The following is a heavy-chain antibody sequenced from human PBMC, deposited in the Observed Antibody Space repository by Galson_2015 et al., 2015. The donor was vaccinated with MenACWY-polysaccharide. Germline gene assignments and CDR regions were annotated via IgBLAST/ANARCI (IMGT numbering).Heavy chain of an antibody. Sequence: SLRLSCAAPGFTFSRYGMHWVRQAPGKGLERVAFIHYDGTGNYYADSVKGRFIISRDNSKNMLYLQMNSLRPEDTAMYYCATGSMGWALDPWGQGTLVTVSS. CDR1: GFTFSRYG. CDR2: IHYDGTGN. CDR3: ATGSMGWALDP. V-gene: IGHV3-30*02. D-gene: IGHD1-26*01. J-gene: IGHJ5*02.